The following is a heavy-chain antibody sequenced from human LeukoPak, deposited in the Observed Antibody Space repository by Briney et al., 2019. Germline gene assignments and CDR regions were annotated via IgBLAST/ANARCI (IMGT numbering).Heavy chain of an antibody. CDR1: GFTFSSYA. V-gene: IGHV3-23*01. Sequence: GGSLRLSCAASGFTFSSYAMSWVRQAPGKWLEWVSAISGSGGSTYYADSVKGRFTISRDDSKNTLYLQMNSLRAEDTAVYYCAKLVHSSSWYYFDYWGQGTLVTVSS. CDR3: AKLVHSSSWYYFDY. J-gene: IGHJ4*02. D-gene: IGHD6-13*01. CDR2: ISGSGGST.